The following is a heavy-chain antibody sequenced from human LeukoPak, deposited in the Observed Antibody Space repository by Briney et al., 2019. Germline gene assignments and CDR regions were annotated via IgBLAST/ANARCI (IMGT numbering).Heavy chain of an antibody. CDR1: GYTFTSYG. CDR2: ISAYNGNT. D-gene: IGHD3-22*01. CDR3: ARDEPYYYDSSGYYYFDY. Sequence: ASVKVSCKASGYTFTSYGISWVRQAPGQGLEWMGWISAYNGNTNYAQKLQGRVTMTTDTSTSKAYMELRSLRSDDTAVYYCARDEPYYYDSSGYYYFDYWGQGTLVTVSS. J-gene: IGHJ4*02. V-gene: IGHV1-18*01.